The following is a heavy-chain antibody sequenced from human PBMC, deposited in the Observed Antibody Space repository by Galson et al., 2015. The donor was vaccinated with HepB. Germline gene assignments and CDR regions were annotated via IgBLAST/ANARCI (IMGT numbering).Heavy chain of an antibody. D-gene: IGHD3-10*01. CDR2: ISYDGSNK. V-gene: IGHV3-30-3*01. CDR3: ARDLKDSSYVAGSYTFAY. Sequence: SLRLSCAASGFAFSHYAMHWVRQAPGKGLEWVAGISYDGSNKFYAEYVQGRFTISRDNSTNTLYLQMNSLRAEDTAVYYCARDLKDSSYVAGSYTFAYWGQGTLVTVSS. CDR1: GFAFSHYA. J-gene: IGHJ4*02.